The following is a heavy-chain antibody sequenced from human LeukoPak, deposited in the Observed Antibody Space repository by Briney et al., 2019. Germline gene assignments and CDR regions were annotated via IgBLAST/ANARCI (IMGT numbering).Heavy chain of an antibody. Sequence: GGSLRLSCAASGFSFSSYWMHWVRQAPGKGLVWVSRINTDGSSTSYADSVKGRFTISRDNAKNTLYLQMNSLRAEDTAVYYCARDTVTNNWFDPWGQGTLVTVSS. V-gene: IGHV3-74*01. CDR3: ARDTVTNNWFDP. CDR2: INTDGSST. CDR1: GFSFSSYW. D-gene: IGHD4-11*01. J-gene: IGHJ5*02.